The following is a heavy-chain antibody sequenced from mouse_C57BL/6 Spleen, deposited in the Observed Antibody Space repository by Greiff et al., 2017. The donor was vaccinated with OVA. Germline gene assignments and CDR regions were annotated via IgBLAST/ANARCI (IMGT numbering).Heavy chain of an antibody. D-gene: IGHD1-1*01. Sequence: EVQGVESGGGLVKPGGSLKLSCAASGFTFSDYGMHWVRQAPEKGLEWVAYISSGSSTLYYADTVKGRFTISRDNAKNTLFLQMTSLRSEDTAMYYCARPSDYYGSSPFAYWGQGTLVTVSA. CDR2: ISSGSSTL. J-gene: IGHJ3*01. CDR3: ARPSDYYGSSPFAY. CDR1: GFTFSDYG. V-gene: IGHV5-17*01.